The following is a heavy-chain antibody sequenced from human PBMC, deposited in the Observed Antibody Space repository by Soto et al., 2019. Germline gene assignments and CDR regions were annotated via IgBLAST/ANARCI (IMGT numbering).Heavy chain of an antibody. CDR1: GGSISSGGYY. J-gene: IGHJ6*02. CDR3: ARDMVDVAAAGPLHYGMDV. CDR2: IYYSGST. V-gene: IGHV4-31*03. Sequence: QVQLQESGPGLVKPSQTLSLTCTVSGGSISSGGYYWSWIRQHPGKGLEWIGYIYYSGSTYYNPSLKSRVTISVDTSKNQFSLKLSSVTAADTAVYYCARDMVDVAAAGPLHYGMDVWGQGTTVTVSS. D-gene: IGHD6-13*01.